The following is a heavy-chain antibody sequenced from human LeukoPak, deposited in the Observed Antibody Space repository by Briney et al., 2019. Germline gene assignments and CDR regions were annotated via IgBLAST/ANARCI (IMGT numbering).Heavy chain of an antibody. CDR3: AKDLKPDSGYDVDH. CDR1: GFTFSTHT. CDR2: LWGNNKNI. J-gene: IGHJ4*02. Sequence: GGSLRLSCAASGFTFSTHTMSWVRQAPGKGLEWVSALWGNNKNIYYADSVKGRFTISRDNSGNMVYLQMSDLRVEDTAVYCCAKDLKPDSGYDVDHWGQGTLVTVSS. V-gene: IGHV3-23*01. D-gene: IGHD5-12*01.